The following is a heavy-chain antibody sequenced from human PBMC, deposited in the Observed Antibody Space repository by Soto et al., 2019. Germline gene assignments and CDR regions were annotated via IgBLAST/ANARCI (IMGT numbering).Heavy chain of an antibody. Sequence: QVQLVQSGAEVKKPGASVKVSCKVSGYTLTELSMHWVRQAPGKGLEWMGGFDPEDGETIYAQKFQGRVTMTEDTSTDTAYMELSSLRSEDTAVYYCATERRYCSSTSCYFHGMDVWGQGTTVTVSS. V-gene: IGHV1-24*01. CDR3: ATERRYCSSTSCYFHGMDV. CDR2: FDPEDGET. J-gene: IGHJ6*02. CDR1: GYTLTELS. D-gene: IGHD2-2*01.